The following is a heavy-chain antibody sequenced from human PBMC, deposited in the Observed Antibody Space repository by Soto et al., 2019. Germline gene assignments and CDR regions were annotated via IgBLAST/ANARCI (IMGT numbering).Heavy chain of an antibody. CDR3: ARLVAVAGTGYYYGMGV. V-gene: IGHV4-39*01. CDR1: GGSISSSSYY. Sequence: SETLSLTCTVSGGSISSSSYYWGWIRQPPGKGLEWIGSIYYSGSTYYNPSLKSRVTISVDTSKNQFSLKLSSVTAADTAVYYCARLVAVAGTGYYYGMGVWGQGTTVTVSS. CDR2: IYYSGST. J-gene: IGHJ6*02. D-gene: IGHD6-19*01.